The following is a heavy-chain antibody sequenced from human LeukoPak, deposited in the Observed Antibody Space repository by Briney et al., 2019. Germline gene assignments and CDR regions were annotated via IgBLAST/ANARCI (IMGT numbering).Heavy chain of an antibody. D-gene: IGHD3-3*01. CDR3: ARSRIFGVVIHYYYYYMDV. Sequence: SETLSLTCTVSGGSISSSSYYWGWIRQPPGKGLEWIGYIYYSGSTNYNPSLKSRVTISLDTSKNQFSLELSSVTAADTAVYYCARSRIFGVVIHYYYYYMDVWGKGTTVTVSS. J-gene: IGHJ6*03. V-gene: IGHV4-61*05. CDR2: IYYSGST. CDR1: GGSISSSSYY.